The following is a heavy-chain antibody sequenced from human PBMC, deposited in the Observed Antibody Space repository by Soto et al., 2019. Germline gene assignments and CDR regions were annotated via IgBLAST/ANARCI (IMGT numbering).Heavy chain of an antibody. V-gene: IGHV3-23*01. J-gene: IGHJ5*02. CDR3: ARGGHNWNYRSWFDP. CDR1: GFTFSSCA. Sequence: GGSLRLSCAASGFTFSSCAMSWVRQAPGKGLEWVSAISGSGGSTHYADSVKGRFTISRDNSKNTLFLQMNSLRAEDTAVYYCARGGHNWNYRSWFDPWGQRTLVTVSS. D-gene: IGHD1-20*01. CDR2: ISGSGGST.